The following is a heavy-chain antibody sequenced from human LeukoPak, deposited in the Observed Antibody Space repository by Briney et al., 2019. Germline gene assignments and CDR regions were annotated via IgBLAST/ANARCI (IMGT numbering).Heavy chain of an antibody. CDR3: ARDGPDGVVAAVPVHYYYYGMDV. V-gene: IGHV1-18*01. J-gene: IGHJ6*02. D-gene: IGHD2-15*01. Sequence: ASVKVSCKASGYTFTSYGISWVRHAPGQGLEWMGWISAYNVNTNYAQKLQGRVTMTTDTSTSTAYMELRSLRSDDTAVYYCARDGPDGVVAAVPVHYYYYGMDVWGQGTTATVSS. CDR2: ISAYNVNT. CDR1: GYTFTSYG.